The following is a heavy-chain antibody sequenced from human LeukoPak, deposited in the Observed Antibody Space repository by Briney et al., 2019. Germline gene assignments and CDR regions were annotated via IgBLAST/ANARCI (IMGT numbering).Heavy chain of an antibody. CDR3: ARHSSAYSFEY. V-gene: IGHV3-66*04. CDR1: GFTVSSNY. J-gene: IGHJ4*02. Sequence: GGSLRLSCAASGFTVSSNYMSWVRQAPGKGLEWVSVIYSGGSTYYADSVKGRSTISRDNSKNTLYLQMNSLRAEDTAVYYCARHSSAYSFEYWGQGTLVTVSS. CDR2: IYSGGST. D-gene: IGHD3-22*01.